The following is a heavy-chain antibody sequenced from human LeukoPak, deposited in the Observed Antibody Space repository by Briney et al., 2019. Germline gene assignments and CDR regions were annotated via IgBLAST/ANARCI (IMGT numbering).Heavy chain of an antibody. D-gene: IGHD3-3*01. V-gene: IGHV4-61*02. CDR3: ARDTINWFDP. CDR1: GVSISSGSYY. CDR2: IYTSGST. Sequence: SETLSLTCTVSGVSISSGSYYWSWIRQPAGKGLEWIGRIYTSGSTNYNPSLKSRVTMSVDTSKNQFSLKLSSVTAADTAVYYCARDTINWFDPWGQGTLVTVSS. J-gene: IGHJ5*02.